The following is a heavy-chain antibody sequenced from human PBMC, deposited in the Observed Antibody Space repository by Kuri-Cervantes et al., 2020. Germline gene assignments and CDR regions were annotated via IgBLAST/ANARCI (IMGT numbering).Heavy chain of an antibody. Sequence: GGSLRLSCAASGFTFSSYAMHWVRQAPGKGLEWVAVISYDGSNKYYADSVKGRFTISRDNSKNTLYLQMNSLRGEDTAVYYCARGPRKWYYFEYWGRGTLVTVSS. CDR3: ARGPRKWYYFEY. V-gene: IGHV3-30-3*01. CDR2: ISYDGSNK. D-gene: IGHD2-15*01. J-gene: IGHJ4*02. CDR1: GFTFSSYA.